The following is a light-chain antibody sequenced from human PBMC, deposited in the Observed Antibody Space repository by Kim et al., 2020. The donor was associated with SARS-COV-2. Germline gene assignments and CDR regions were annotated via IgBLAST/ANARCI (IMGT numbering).Light chain of an antibody. J-gene: IGKJ2*01. CDR3: QQYNIWPPYT. V-gene: IGKV3-15*01. CDR2: GAF. CDR1: QSVRNN. Sequence: VSPGETATLSCRASQSVRNNLAWYQHKPGQAPRLLIYGAFTRATGVPVRFTGSGSGTEFTLTITSLRSEDFAVYYCQQYNIWPPYTFGQGTKLEIK.